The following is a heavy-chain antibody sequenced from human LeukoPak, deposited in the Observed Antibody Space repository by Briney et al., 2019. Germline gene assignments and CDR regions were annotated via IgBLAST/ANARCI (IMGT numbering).Heavy chain of an antibody. D-gene: IGHD6-13*01. CDR3: ARGSSSSWTRFDY. J-gene: IGHJ4*02. CDR1: GYTFTGYY. Sequence: ASVKVSCKASGYTFTGYYMHWVRQAPGQGLEWMGWINPNSGGTNYAQKFQGRVTMTRDTSISTAYMELSRLRSDDTAVYYCARGSSSSWTRFDYWGQGTLVTVSS. CDR2: INPNSGGT. V-gene: IGHV1-2*02.